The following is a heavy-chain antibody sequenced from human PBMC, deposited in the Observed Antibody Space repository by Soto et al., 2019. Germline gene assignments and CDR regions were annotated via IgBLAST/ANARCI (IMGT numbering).Heavy chain of an antibody. J-gene: IGHJ5*02. CDR1: GDSIISSDFY. CDR2: IFCLGSS. Sequence: SETLSLTCTVSGDSIISSDFYWGWVRQPPGKGLEWIGSIFCLGSSYYNPSLKSRVTMSVDTSKNQFSLRLRSVTAADTALYFCARHSLALRKNNWFDTWGQGIMVTVSS. D-gene: IGHD3-3*02. V-gene: IGHV4-39*01. CDR3: ARHSLALRKNNWFDT.